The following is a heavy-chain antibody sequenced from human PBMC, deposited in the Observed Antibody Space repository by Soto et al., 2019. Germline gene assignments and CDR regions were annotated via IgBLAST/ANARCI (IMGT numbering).Heavy chain of an antibody. Sequence: QVQLQESGPGLVKPSETLSLTCTVSGGSISSYYWSWIRQPPGKGLEWIGYIYYSGSTNHNPSLKSRVTISVDTSKNQFSLKLSSVTAADTAVYYCARVRYGDLDYWGQGTLVTVSS. J-gene: IGHJ4*02. CDR3: ARVRYGDLDY. V-gene: IGHV4-59*01. D-gene: IGHD4-17*01. CDR2: IYYSGST. CDR1: GGSISSYY.